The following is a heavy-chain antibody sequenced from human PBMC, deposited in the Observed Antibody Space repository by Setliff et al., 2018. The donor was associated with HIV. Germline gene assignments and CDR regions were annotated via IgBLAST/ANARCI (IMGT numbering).Heavy chain of an antibody. CDR1: GGSFSGYY. CDR3: AGGPGTTSIDY. CDR2: LNDSGST. J-gene: IGHJ4*02. V-gene: IGHV4-34*01. Sequence: SETLSLTCAVYGGSFSGYYWSWIRQSPRRRLEWIGELNDSGSTNYNMSLWSRVTISLDASRNQFSLELISVTAADTAVYYCAGGPGTTSIDYWAQGTLVTVSS. D-gene: IGHD1-26*01.